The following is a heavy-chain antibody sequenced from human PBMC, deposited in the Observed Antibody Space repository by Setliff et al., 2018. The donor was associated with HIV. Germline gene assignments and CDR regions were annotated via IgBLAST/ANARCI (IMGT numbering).Heavy chain of an antibody. V-gene: IGHV4-34*01. CDR2: INHSGST. D-gene: IGHD6-13*01. CDR1: GGSFSGFY. CDR3: ARLIVSWGKGDYFDS. Sequence: ETLSLTCAVYGGSFSGFYWSWIRQPPGKGLEWIGEINHSGSTTYNPSLKSRVTISVDTSKNHFSLNLSSVTAADTAVYYCARLIVSWGKGDYFDSWGQGTLVTVSS. J-gene: IGHJ4*02.